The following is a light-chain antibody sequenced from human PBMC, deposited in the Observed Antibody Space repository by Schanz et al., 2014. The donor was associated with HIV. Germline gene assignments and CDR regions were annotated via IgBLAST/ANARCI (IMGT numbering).Light chain of an antibody. CDR1: SGHSSYA. Sequence: QLVLTQSPSASASLGASVKLTCTLSSGHSSYAIAWHQQQPEKGPRYLMNLNSDGSHRKGDGIPDRFSGSSSGAERYLTXXXLQSEDEADYYCQTWGTGIRVFGGGTKLTVL. CDR3: QTWGTGIRV. CDR2: LNSDGSH. J-gene: IGLJ3*02. V-gene: IGLV4-69*01.